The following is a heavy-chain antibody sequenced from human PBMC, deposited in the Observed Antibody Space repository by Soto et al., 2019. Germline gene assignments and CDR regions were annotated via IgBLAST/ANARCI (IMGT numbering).Heavy chain of an antibody. D-gene: IGHD1-26*01. J-gene: IGHJ4*01. CDR2: TYYRSKWYY. CDR1: VDSVSSNSAG. Sequence: SQTLSLTCAITVDSVSSNSAGWSCVRQSPSRGLEWLGRTYYRSKWYYEYAVSVRGRITINPGTSKNQYSLQLNSVTPEDTAVYFCARGEQYSGRIFDYWGQGILVTVSS. CDR3: ARGEQYSGRIFDY. V-gene: IGHV6-1*01.